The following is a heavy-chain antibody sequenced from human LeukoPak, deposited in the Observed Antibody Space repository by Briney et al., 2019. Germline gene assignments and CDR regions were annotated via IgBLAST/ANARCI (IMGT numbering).Heavy chain of an antibody. Sequence: SETLSLTCTVSGGSISSGSYYWSWIQQPAGKGLEWIGRIYTSGSTNYNPSLKSRVTISVDTSKNQFSLKLSSVTAADTAVYYCAREEVVRGVSLGYFDYWGQGTLVTVSS. CDR1: GGSISSGSYY. CDR2: IYTSGST. CDR3: AREEVVRGVSLGYFDY. V-gene: IGHV4-61*02. J-gene: IGHJ4*02. D-gene: IGHD3-10*01.